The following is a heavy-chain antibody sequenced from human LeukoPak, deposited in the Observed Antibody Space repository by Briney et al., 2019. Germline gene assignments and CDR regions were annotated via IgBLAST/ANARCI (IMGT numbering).Heavy chain of an antibody. Sequence: PGGSLRLSCEASGFNFQNHYMSWVRQAPGKGLEWLSKMSSRGGSVYYADSVKGRFTISRDNAKNSLYLQMHSLRAEDTAVYYCARDSQAVGTDFDYWGQGTLVTVSS. D-gene: IGHD6-13*01. CDR3: ARDSQAVGTDFDY. J-gene: IGHJ4*02. CDR2: MSSRGGSV. CDR1: GFNFQNHY. V-gene: IGHV3-11*04.